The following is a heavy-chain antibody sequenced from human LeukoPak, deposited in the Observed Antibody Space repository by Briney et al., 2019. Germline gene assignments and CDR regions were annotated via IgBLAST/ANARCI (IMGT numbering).Heavy chain of an antibody. J-gene: IGHJ4*02. CDR2: ISDGGGST. CDR1: GFTFSSYW. V-gene: IGHV3-23*01. Sequence: PGGSLRLSCAASGFTFSSYWMHWVRQAPGKGLEWVSTISDGGGSTYYAASVKGRFTISRDNSKSTLYLQMNSLRAEDTAVYYCAKAGLKGYSSSWYPADFGYWGQGILVTVSA. CDR3: AKAGLKGYSSSWYPADFGY. D-gene: IGHD6-13*01.